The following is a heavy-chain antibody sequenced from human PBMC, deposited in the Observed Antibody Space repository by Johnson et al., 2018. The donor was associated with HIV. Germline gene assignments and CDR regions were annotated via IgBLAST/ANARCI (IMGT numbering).Heavy chain of an antibody. J-gene: IGHJ3*02. D-gene: IGHD1-26*01. V-gene: IGHV3-9*01. Sequence: QLVVSGGGLVQPGRSLRLSCAASGFTFDDYAMHWVRQAPGKGLEWVSGISWNSGSIGYADSVKGRFTISRDNAKNSLYLQMNSLRAEDTALYYCAKDEGEELPCACDIWCQGTMVTVSS. CDR3: AKDEGEELPCACDI. CDR2: ISWNSGSI. CDR1: GFTFDDYA.